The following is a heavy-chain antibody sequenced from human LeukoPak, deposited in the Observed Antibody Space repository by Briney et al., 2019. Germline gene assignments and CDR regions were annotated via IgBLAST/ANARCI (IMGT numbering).Heavy chain of an antibody. Sequence: PGGSLRLSCAASGFTFSSYGMHWVRQAPGKGLEGVAFIRYDGSNKYYADSVKGRFTISRDNSKNTLYLQMNSLRAEDTAVYYCAKDRYCSSTSCYPHYYYYYMDVWGKGTTVTVSS. CDR2: IRYDGSNK. CDR3: AKDRYCSSTSCYPHYYYYYMDV. V-gene: IGHV3-30*02. J-gene: IGHJ6*03. CDR1: GFTFSSYG. D-gene: IGHD2-2*01.